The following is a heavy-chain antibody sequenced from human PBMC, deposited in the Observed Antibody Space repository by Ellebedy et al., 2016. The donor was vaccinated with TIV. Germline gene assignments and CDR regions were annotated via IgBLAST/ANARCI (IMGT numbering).Heavy chain of an antibody. Sequence: GESLKISCAASGITFTSYSMHWVRQAPGKGLEWVSSINSDSTNIFYADSVKGRFTISRDNAKNSLYLQMISLRAEDTAVYYCARESSGYSSGWYADYWGQGTLVTVSS. CDR2: INSDSTNI. D-gene: IGHD6-19*01. CDR3: ARESSGYSSGWYADY. CDR1: GITFTSYS. J-gene: IGHJ4*02. V-gene: IGHV3-21*01.